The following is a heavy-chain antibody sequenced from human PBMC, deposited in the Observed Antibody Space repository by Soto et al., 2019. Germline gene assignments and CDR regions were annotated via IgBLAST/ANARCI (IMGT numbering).Heavy chain of an antibody. CDR2: IYSGGST. CDR3: ARDREMTRGMDV. V-gene: IGHV3-66*01. J-gene: IGHJ6*02. Sequence: GGSLRLSCTASGFTFSSYAMGWVRQAPGKELEWVSVIYSGGSTYYADSVKGRFTISRDNSKNTLYLQMNSLRAEDTAVYYCARDREMTRGMDVWGQGTTVTVSS. CDR1: GFTFSSYA.